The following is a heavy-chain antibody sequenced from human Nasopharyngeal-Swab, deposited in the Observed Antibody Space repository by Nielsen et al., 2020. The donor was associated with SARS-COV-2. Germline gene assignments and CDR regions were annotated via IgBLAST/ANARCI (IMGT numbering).Heavy chain of an antibody. V-gene: IGHV3-48*04. Sequence: WIRQPPGKGLEWVSYISSSSSTIYYADSVKGRFTISRDNAKNSLYLQMNSLRAEDTAAYYCAAYYYGSGSGAYWGQRTLVTVSS. J-gene: IGHJ4*02. CDR3: AAYYYGSGSGAY. D-gene: IGHD3-10*01. CDR2: ISSSSSTI.